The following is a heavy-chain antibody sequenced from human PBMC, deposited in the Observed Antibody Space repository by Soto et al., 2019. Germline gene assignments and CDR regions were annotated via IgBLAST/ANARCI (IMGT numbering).Heavy chain of an antibody. CDR3: ARSSNAVAGNFDF. V-gene: IGHV4-4*02. CDR1: GDSISSHNW. D-gene: IGHD6-19*01. J-gene: IGHJ4*02. Sequence: PSETLSLTCTVSGDSISSHNWWSWVRQTPAKGLEWIGDIYRTGNTNYNPSLKSRISISLDKSKNHFSLNLTSVSAADTAVYSCARSSNAVAGNFDFWGQGALVTV. CDR2: IYRTGNT.